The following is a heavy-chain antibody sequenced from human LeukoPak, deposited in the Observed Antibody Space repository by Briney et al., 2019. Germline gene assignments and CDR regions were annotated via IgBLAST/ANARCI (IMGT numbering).Heavy chain of an antibody. D-gene: IGHD5-18*01. V-gene: IGHV1-18*01. CDR3: ARVVFVDTARNWFDP. J-gene: IGHJ5*02. CDR2: ISAYNGNT. CDR1: GYTLTELS. Sequence: ASVKVSCKVSGYTLTELSMHWVRQAPGQGLEWMGWISAYNGNTNYAQKLQGRVTMTTDTSTSTAYMELRSLRSDDTAVYYCARVVFVDTARNWFDPWGQGTLVTVSS.